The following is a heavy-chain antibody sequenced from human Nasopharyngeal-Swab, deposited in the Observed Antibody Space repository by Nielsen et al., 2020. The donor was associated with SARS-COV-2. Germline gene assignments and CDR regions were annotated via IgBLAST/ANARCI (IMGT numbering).Heavy chain of an antibody. V-gene: IGHV4-34*01. D-gene: IGHD3-9*01. CDR3: ARVRPYYDILTGYYTKNGGYYGMDV. Sequence: WIRQPPGKGLEWIGEINHSGSTNYNPSLKSRVTISVDTSKNQFSLKLSSVTAADTAVYYCARVRPYYDILTGYYTKNGGYYGMDVWGQGTTVTVSS. CDR2: INHSGST. J-gene: IGHJ6*02.